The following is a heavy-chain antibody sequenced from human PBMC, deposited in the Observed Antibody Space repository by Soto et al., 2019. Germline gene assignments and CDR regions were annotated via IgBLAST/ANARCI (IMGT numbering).Heavy chain of an antibody. V-gene: IGHV3-48*02. Sequence: EVQLVESGGGLVQPGGSLRLSCAASGFTFSSYSMNWVRQAPGKGLEWVSYISSSSSTIYYADSVKGRFTISRDNAKNSLYLKMNSLRDEDTAVYYCARDLMGQWLARRGDYYYYYGMDVWGQGTTVTVSS. J-gene: IGHJ6*02. CDR2: ISSSSSTI. D-gene: IGHD6-19*01. CDR3: ARDLMGQWLARRGDYYYYYGMDV. CDR1: GFTFSSYS.